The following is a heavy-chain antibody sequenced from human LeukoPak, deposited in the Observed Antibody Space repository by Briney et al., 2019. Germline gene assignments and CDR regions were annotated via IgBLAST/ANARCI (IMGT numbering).Heavy chain of an antibody. Sequence: PSETLSLTCTVSGGSISSSSYYWGWIRQPPGKGLEWIGSIYHSGSTYYNPSLKSRVTISVDRSKNQFSLKLSSVTAADTAVYYCARYSYGYLGIDYWGQGTLVTVSS. CDR3: ARYSYGYLGIDY. D-gene: IGHD5-18*01. V-gene: IGHV4-39*07. J-gene: IGHJ4*02. CDR1: GGSISSSSYY. CDR2: IYHSGST.